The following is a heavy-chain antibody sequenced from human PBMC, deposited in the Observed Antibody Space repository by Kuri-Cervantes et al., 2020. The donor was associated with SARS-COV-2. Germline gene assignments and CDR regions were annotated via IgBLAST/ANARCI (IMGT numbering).Heavy chain of an antibody. CDR2: ISWNSGSI. Sequence: GGSLRLSCAASGFTFDDYAMHWVRQAPGRGLEWVSGISWNSGSIGYADSVKGRFTISRDNAKNTLYLQMNSLRAEDTAVYYCAKADWANYYYYYGMDVWGQGTTVTVS. V-gene: IGHV3-9*01. CDR3: AKADWANYYYYYGMDV. D-gene: IGHD3-9*01. CDR1: GFTFDDYA. J-gene: IGHJ6*02.